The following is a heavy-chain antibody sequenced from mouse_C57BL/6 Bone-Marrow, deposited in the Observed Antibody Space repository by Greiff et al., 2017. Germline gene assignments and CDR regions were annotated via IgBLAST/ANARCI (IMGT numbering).Heavy chain of an antibody. Sequence: QVQLQQPGAELVRPGSSVKLSCKASGYTFTSYWMHWVKQRPIQGLEWIGNIAPSDSETHYNQKFKDKATLTVDKSSSTAYMQLSSLTSEDSAVYYCARLGTYYSNYAWFAYWGQGTLVTVSA. D-gene: IGHD2-5*01. CDR1: GYTFTSYW. CDR2: IAPSDSET. V-gene: IGHV1-52*01. CDR3: ARLGTYYSNYAWFAY. J-gene: IGHJ3*01.